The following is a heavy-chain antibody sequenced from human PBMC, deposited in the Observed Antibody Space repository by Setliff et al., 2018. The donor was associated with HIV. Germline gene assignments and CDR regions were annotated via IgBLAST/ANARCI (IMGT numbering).Heavy chain of an antibody. CDR1: GFSFSSFAM. CDR2: MSHSGST. CDR3: ARNPHYFDRSGYYSWFYFDY. Sequence: PGGSLRLSCATSGFSFSSFAMHWVRQAPGKGLEWIGSMSHSGSTLYNPSLKSRVTISVDTSNNHFSLKLRSVTAADTAVYYCARNPHYFDRSGYYSWFYFDYWGQGSLVTVSS. J-gene: IGHJ4*02. D-gene: IGHD3-22*01. V-gene: IGHV4-38-2*01.